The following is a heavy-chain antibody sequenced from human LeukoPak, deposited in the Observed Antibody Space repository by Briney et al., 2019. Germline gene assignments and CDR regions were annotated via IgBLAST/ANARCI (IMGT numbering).Heavy chain of an antibody. Sequence: VASVTVSCKASGYTFTDYYMHWMRQAPGQGPEWMGWMNPNSGGTNYAQKFQGRVTMTRDTSITTAYMELSSLRSDDTAVYYCAPRRVAADKGFDYWGQGTLVTVSS. V-gene: IGHV1-2*02. CDR2: MNPNSGGT. J-gene: IGHJ4*02. CDR1: GYTFTDYY. CDR3: APRRVAADKGFDY. D-gene: IGHD6-19*01.